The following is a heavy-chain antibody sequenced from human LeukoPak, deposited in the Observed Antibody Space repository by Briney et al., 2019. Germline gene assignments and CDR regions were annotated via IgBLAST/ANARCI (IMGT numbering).Heavy chain of an antibody. Sequence: PGGSLRLSCAASGFTFSSYDMHWVRQATGKGLEWVSAIGTAGDTYYPGSVKGRFTISRENAKNSSYLQTNSLRAGDTALYYCARVPPDDYGDYYYFDYWGQGTLVTVSS. D-gene: IGHD4-17*01. V-gene: IGHV3-13*01. J-gene: IGHJ4*02. CDR2: IGTAGDT. CDR1: GFTFSSYD. CDR3: ARVPPDDYGDYYYFDY.